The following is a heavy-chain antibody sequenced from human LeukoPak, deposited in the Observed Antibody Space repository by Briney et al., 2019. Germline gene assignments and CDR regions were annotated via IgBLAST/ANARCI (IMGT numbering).Heavy chain of an antibody. CDR2: ISYAGSDK. J-gene: IGHJ3*02. V-gene: IGHV3-30*18. D-gene: IGHD6-19*01. CDR1: GFTFSSHG. CDR3: AKSSSGGWYFLGDAFDI. Sequence: PGGSLRLSCAASGFTFSSHGIHWVRQAPGKGLEYVAVISYAGSDKYYADSVKGRFTISRDNSKNTLYLEMNSLRAEDTAVYYCAKSSSGGWYFLGDAFDIWGQGTMVTVSS.